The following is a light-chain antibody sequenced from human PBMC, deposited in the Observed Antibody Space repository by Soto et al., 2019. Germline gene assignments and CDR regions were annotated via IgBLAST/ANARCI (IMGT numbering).Light chain of an antibody. CDR1: QSVSSTL. J-gene: IGKJ1*01. CDR2: GVS. Sequence: EIVLTQSPVALSLSPGERATLSCRASQSVSSTLLTWYQQKPGQAPRLLIYGVSSRATGIPDRFSGSGSGTDFTLTSSRLETEDFAVYFCQHYGDSSWTFGQGTRVEIK. V-gene: IGKV3-20*01. CDR3: QHYGDSSWT.